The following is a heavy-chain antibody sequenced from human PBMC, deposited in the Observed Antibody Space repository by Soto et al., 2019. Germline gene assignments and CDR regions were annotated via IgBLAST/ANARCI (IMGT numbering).Heavy chain of an antibody. V-gene: IGHV4-59*01. CDR2: IYYSGSIT. J-gene: IGHJ4*02. CDR3: AREFSSGWYYFDY. CDR1: GGSISSYY. D-gene: IGHD6-19*01. Sequence: PSETLSLTCTVSGGSISSYYWSWIRQPPGKGLEWIGYIYYSGSITNYNPSLKSRVTISVDTSKNQFSLKLSSVTAADTAVYYCAREFSSGWYYFDYWGQGTLVTVSS.